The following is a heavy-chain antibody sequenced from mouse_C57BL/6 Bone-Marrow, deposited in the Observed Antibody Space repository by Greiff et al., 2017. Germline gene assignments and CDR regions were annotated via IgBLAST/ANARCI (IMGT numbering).Heavy chain of an antibody. CDR1: GYTFTGYW. Sequence: QVQLQQSGAELMKPGASVKLSCKATGYTFTGYWIEWVKQRPGHGLEWIGAILPGSGSTNYNEKFKGKATFTADTSSNTAYMQLSSLTTEDSSIFYGARGDTVVAFDYWGQGTTLTVSS. CDR2: ILPGSGST. V-gene: IGHV1-9*01. J-gene: IGHJ2*01. D-gene: IGHD1-1*01. CDR3: ARGDTVVAFDY.